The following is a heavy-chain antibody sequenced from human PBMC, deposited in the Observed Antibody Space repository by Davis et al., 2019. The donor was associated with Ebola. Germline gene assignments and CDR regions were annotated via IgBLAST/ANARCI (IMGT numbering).Heavy chain of an antibody. CDR1: GYTFTSYA. J-gene: IGHJ4*02. D-gene: IGHD2-15*01. CDR3: ARGEFGSRGRDY. V-gene: IGHV1-3*01. CDR2: INAGNGNT. Sequence: AASVKVSCKASGYTFTSYAMHWVRQAPGQRLEWMGWINAGNGNTKYSQKFQGRVTMTRDTSTSTVYMELSSLRSEDTAVYYCARGEFGSRGRDYWGQGTLVTVSS.